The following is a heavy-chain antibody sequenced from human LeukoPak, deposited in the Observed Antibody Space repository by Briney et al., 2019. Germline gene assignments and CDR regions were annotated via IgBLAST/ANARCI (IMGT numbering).Heavy chain of an antibody. CDR1: GYTFTGYY. CDR3: ARSVLLWFGELLSPLDY. J-gene: IGHJ4*02. Sequence: ASVKASCKASGYTFTGYYMHWVRQAPGQGLEWMGWINAGNGNTKYSQKFQGRVTITRDTSASTAYMELSSLRSEDTAVYYCARSVLLWFGELLSPLDYWGQGTLVTVSS. V-gene: IGHV1-3*01. CDR2: INAGNGNT. D-gene: IGHD3-10*01.